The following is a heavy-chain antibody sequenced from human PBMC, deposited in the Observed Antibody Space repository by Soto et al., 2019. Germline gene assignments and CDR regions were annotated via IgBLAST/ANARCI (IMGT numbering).Heavy chain of an antibody. V-gene: IGHV1-69*05. D-gene: IGHD3-9*01. Sequence: QVQLVQSGAEVKKPGSSVRVSCKVSGGSFRNYGITWVRRAPGQGLEWMGGIMPIFGTANYAQKFQGRVTITSDERTSTASLELSGLRSDDTAVYFCARARDYDLLTAGEYALDVWVQGTTVTVS. CDR3: ARARDYDLLTAGEYALDV. CDR2: IMPIFGTA. J-gene: IGHJ6*02. CDR1: GGSFRNYG.